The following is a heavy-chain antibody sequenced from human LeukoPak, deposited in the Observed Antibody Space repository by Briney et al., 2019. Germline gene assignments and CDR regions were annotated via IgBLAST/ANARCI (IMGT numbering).Heavy chain of an antibody. J-gene: IGHJ6*04. V-gene: IGHV1-18*04. CDR2: IIGYNGNT. CDR1: GYTFTSYG. Sequence: EASVKVSCKASGYTFTSYGISWVRQAPGQGLEWMGWIIGYNGNTNYAQKFQGRVTMTTDTSTSTVDMELRSLRSDDTAVYYCARDQEIAAAGPRYYYYGMDVWDKGTTVTVSS. CDR3: ARDQEIAAAGPRYYYYGMDV. D-gene: IGHD6-13*01.